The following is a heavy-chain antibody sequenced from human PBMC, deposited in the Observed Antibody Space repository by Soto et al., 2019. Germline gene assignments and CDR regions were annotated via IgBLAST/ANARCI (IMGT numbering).Heavy chain of an antibody. CDR3: ARSAGTITMIVVEPHIDY. CDR2: ISYDGSNK. Sequence: GGSLRLSCAASGFTFSSYAMHWVRQAPGKGLEWVAVISYDGSNKYYADSVKGRFTISRDNSKNTLYLQMNSLRAEDTAVYYCARSAGTITMIVVEPHIDYWGQGTLVTVSS. D-gene: IGHD3-22*01. J-gene: IGHJ4*02. CDR1: GFTFSSYA. V-gene: IGHV3-30-3*01.